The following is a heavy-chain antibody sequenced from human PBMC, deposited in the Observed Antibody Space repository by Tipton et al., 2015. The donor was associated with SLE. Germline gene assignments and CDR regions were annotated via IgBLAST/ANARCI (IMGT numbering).Heavy chain of an antibody. D-gene: IGHD2-21*02. CDR1: GGSISSGGYY. CDR3: ARGLKSPRLPTCDD. Sequence: TLSLTCTVSGGSISSGGYYWSWIRKPPGKGLEWIGSIYYSGGTYYNPSLKSRVTISVETSKNQFSLKLSSVTAADTAVYYCARGLKSPRLPTCDDWGQGTLVTVSS. J-gene: IGHJ4*02. V-gene: IGHV4-39*07. CDR2: IYYSGGT.